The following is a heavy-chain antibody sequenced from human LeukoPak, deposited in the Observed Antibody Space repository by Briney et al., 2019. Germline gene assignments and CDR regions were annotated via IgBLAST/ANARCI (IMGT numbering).Heavy chain of an antibody. D-gene: IGHD3-16*01. V-gene: IGHV3-7*02. CDR1: GLTLSNYW. Sequence: GGSPRPSCAVSGLTLSNYWINWVRQAPGKGLELVANINPDGGEERYVDSVKGPFVISRDNAKNSLYLQMNSLRAEDTAVYYCAIWGADQNYWGQGTLVTVSS. J-gene: IGHJ4*02. CDR2: INPDGGEE. CDR3: AIWGADQNY.